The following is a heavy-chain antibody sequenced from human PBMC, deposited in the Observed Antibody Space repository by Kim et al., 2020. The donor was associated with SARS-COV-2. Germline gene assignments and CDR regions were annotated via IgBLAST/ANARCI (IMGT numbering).Heavy chain of an antibody. J-gene: IGHJ5*02. Sequence: GGSLRLSCAASGFTFSSYWMHWVRQAPGKGLVWVSRINSDGSSTSYADSVKGRFTISRDNAKNTLYLQMNSLRAEDTAVYYCARARDYYDSSGRLGWFDPWGQGTLVTVSS. CDR1: GFTFSSYW. CDR3: ARARDYYDSSGRLGWFDP. CDR2: INSDGSST. V-gene: IGHV3-74*01. D-gene: IGHD3-22*01.